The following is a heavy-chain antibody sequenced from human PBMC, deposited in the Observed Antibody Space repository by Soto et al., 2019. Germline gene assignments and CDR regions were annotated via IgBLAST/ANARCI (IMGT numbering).Heavy chain of an antibody. CDR3: AKEKGYSSSGFEFDY. D-gene: IGHD6-13*01. CDR2: ISGSGGST. Sequence: PGGSLRLSCAASGFTFSSYAMSWVRQAPGKGLEWVSAISGSGGSTYYADSVKGRFTISRDNSKNTLYLQMNSLRAEDTAVYYCAKEKGYSSSGFEFDYGGQGTLVTVPS. J-gene: IGHJ4*02. CDR1: GFTFSSYA. V-gene: IGHV3-23*01.